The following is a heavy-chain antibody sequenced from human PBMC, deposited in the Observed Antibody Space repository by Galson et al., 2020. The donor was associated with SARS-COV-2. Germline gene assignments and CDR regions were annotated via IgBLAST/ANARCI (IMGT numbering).Heavy chain of an antibody. CDR1: GGSINNGGYY. CDR3: ARGGLWFWELLSNYGMDV. V-gene: IGHV4-31*03. J-gene: IGHJ6*02. Sequence: ASETLSLTCTVSGGSINNGGYYWSWIRQHPGKGLEWIGYIFYSGNTHYNPSLKSRLTISIDTSKNQFSLELYSVTAADTAVYYCARGGLWFWELLSNYGMDVWGQGTTVTVSS. D-gene: IGHD3-10*01. CDR2: IFYSGNT.